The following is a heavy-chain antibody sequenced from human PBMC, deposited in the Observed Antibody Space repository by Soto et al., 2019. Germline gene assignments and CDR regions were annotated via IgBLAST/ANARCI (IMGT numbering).Heavy chain of an antibody. J-gene: IGHJ4*02. CDR3: ARVPPNYYDSSGYYNRGNYFDY. V-gene: IGHV4-59*01. CDR1: GGSISNYY. CDR2: IYYTGTT. Sequence: QVQLQESGPGLVKPSETLSLTCTVSGGSISNYYWSWIRQPPGKGLEWIGFIYYTGTTDYNPSLPSRVTISVATSKNQFSLKLSSVTAADTAVYYCARVPPNYYDSSGYYNRGNYFDYWGQGTLVTVSS. D-gene: IGHD3-22*01.